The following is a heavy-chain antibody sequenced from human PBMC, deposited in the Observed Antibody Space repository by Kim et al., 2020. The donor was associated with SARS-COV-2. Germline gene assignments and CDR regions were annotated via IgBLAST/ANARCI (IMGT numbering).Heavy chain of an antibody. CDR2: INAGNGNT. J-gene: IGHJ4*02. D-gene: IGHD6-13*01. Sequence: ASVKVSCKASGYTFTSYAMHWVRQAPGQRLEWMGWINAGNGNTKYSQKFQGRVTITRDTSASTAYMELSSLRSEDTAVYYCARVNGIAAARSFFDYWGQGTLVTVSS. CDR3: ARVNGIAAARSFFDY. V-gene: IGHV1-3*01. CDR1: GYTFTSYA.